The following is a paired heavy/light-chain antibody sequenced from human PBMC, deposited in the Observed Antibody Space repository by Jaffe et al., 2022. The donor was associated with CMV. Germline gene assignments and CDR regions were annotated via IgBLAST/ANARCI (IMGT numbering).Light chain of an antibody. V-gene: IGLV2-23*02. Sequence: QSALTQPASVSGSPGQSITISCTGTSSDVGSYNLVSWYQQHPGKAPKLMIYEVSKRPSGVSNRFSGSKSGNTASLTISGLQAEDEADYYCCSYAGSSTRAYVVFGGGTKLTVL. CDR3: CSYAGSSTRAYVV. CDR1: SSDVGSYNL. J-gene: IGLJ2*01. CDR2: EVS.
Heavy chain of an antibody. D-gene: IGHD2-2*01. Sequence: QVQLVQSGAEVKKPGASVKVSCKASGYTFTSYYMHWVRQAPGQGLEWMGIINPSGGSTSYAQKFQGRVTMTRDTSTSTVYMELSSLRSEDTAVYYCARVIGCSSTSCPRGGGWFDPWGQGTLVTVSS. CDR3: ARVIGCSSTSCPRGGGWFDP. CDR2: INPSGGST. J-gene: IGHJ5*02. V-gene: IGHV1-46*01. CDR1: GYTFTSYY.